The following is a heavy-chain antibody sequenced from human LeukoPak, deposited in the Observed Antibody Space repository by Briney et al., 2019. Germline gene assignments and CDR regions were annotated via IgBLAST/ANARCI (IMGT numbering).Heavy chain of an antibody. Sequence: PSETLSLTCAVYGGSFSGHYWSWVRRPPGKGLEWIGEINHSGSTNYNPSLESRVTISVDTSKNHFSLKLSSVTAADTAVYYCASGQYYDLWSGYYVDWGQGTLVTVSA. CDR2: INHSGST. D-gene: IGHD3-3*01. CDR3: ASGQYYDLWSGYYVD. CDR1: GGSFSGHY. V-gene: IGHV4-34*01. J-gene: IGHJ4*02.